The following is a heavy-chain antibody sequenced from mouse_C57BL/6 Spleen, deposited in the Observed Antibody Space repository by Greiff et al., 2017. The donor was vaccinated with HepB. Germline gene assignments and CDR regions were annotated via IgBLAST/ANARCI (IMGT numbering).Heavy chain of an antibody. CDR3: AGVYYAGAYYFDY. V-gene: IGHV1-69*01. CDR2: IDPSDSYT. D-gene: IGHD1-1*01. J-gene: IGHJ2*01. Sequence: VQLQQSGAELVMPGASVKLSCKASGYTFASYWMHWVKQRPGQGLEWIGEIDPSDSYTNYNQKFKGKSTLTVDKSSSTAYMQLSSLTSEDSAVYCCAGVYYAGAYYFDYWGQGTTLTVSS. CDR1: GYTFASYW.